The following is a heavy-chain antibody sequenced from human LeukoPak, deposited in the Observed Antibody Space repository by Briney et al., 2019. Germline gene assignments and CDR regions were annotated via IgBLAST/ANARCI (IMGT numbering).Heavy chain of an antibody. CDR3: ANTMYSSAWSPFDY. D-gene: IGHD6-19*01. V-gene: IGHV3-30*02. CDR1: TFTFSSHG. Sequence: GGSLRLSCAASTFTFSSHGMHWVRQAPGKGLEWVAFIQYDGNKRYYADSVKGRFTISRDNSKNTLYLQMNSLRPEDTALYYCANTMYSSAWSPFDYWGRGTLVTVSS. J-gene: IGHJ4*02. CDR2: IQYDGNKR.